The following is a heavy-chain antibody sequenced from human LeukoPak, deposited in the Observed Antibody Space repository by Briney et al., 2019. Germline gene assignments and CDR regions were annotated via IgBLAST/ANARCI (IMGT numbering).Heavy chain of an antibody. D-gene: IGHD4-17*01. J-gene: IGHJ3*02. V-gene: IGHV3-21*01. CDR3: AKAISDYDASDI. CDR2: ISSSSNFI. Sequence: GGSLRLSCAASGFTFSSYSMNWVRQAPGKGLEWVSSISSSSNFIYYADSVKGRFTISRDNAKNSLYLQMNSLRAEDTAVYYCAKAISDYDASDIWGQGTMVTVSS. CDR1: GFTFSSYS.